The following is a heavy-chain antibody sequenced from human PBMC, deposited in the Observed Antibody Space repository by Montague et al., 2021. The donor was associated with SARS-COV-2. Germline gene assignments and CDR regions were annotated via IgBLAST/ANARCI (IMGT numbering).Heavy chain of an antibody. D-gene: IGHD3-10*01. J-gene: IGHJ5*02. CDR3: ARLGVVPSPRTFDP. Sequence: SETLSLTCEVSGASISSNNWWIWVRQSPGKGLEWIGGTYHSGSTNYNPSLRGRVTISVDKSKNQFSLMVNSVSAADTAVYYCARLGVVPSPRTFDPWGQGTLVTVSS. V-gene: IGHV4-4*02. CDR2: TYHSGST. CDR1: GASISSNNW.